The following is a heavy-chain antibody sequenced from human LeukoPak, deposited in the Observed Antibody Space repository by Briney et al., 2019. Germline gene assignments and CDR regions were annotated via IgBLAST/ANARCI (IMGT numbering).Heavy chain of an antibody. Sequence: GGSLGLSCAASGFTFSSYSMNWVRQAPGKGLEWVSSISSSSSYIYYADSVKGRFTISRDNAKNSLYLQMNSLRAEDTAVYYCARDPVGATTPWGQGTLVTVSS. CDR3: ARDPVGATTP. J-gene: IGHJ5*02. CDR1: GFTFSSYS. CDR2: ISSSSSYI. D-gene: IGHD1-26*01. V-gene: IGHV3-21*01.